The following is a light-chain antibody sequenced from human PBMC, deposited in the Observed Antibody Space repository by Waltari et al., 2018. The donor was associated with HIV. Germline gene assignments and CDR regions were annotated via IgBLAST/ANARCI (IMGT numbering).Light chain of an antibody. V-gene: IGLV1-51*01. CDR2: DNN. J-gene: IGLJ3*02. Sequence: QSVLTQPPSVSAAPGQKVTIHCSGSSSTIGNDYVSWYQHVPGAAPRLLIYDNNKRPSGIPDRFSGSKSGASATLDITGLQTGDEADYYCGTWDPRLSAGVFGGGTKLTVL. CDR1: SSTIGNDY. CDR3: GTWDPRLSAGV.